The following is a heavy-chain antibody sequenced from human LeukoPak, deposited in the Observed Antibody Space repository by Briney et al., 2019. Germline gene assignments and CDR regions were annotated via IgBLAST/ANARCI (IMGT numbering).Heavy chain of an antibody. J-gene: IGHJ4*02. CDR3: AKEYYFDY. CDR2: ISGSGVST. V-gene: IGHV3-23*01. CDR1: GFTFSSYG. Sequence: GGSLRLSCAASGFTFSSYGMSWDRQAPGKGLEWVSTISGSGVSTYYADTVKGRFTISRDNSKNTLYLQMNSLRAEDTAVYYCAKEYYFDYWGQGTLVTVSS.